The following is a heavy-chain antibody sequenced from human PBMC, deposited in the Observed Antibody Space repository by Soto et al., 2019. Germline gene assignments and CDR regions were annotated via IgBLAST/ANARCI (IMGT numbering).Heavy chain of an antibody. CDR3: ARDWFGELSQTYGMDV. CDR2: IYYSGST. J-gene: IGHJ6*02. V-gene: IGHV4-30-4*01. D-gene: IGHD3-10*01. Sequence: PSETLSLTCTVSGGSISSGDYYWSWIRQPPGKGLEWIGYIYYSGSTYYNPSLKSRVTISVDTSKNQFSLKLSSVTAADTAVYYCARDWFGELSQTYGMDVWGQGTTVTVSS. CDR1: GGSISSGDYY.